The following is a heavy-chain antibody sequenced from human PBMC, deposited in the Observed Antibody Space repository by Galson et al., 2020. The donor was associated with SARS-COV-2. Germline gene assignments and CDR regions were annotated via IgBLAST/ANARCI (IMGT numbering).Heavy chain of an antibody. Sequence: GGSLRLSCAASGFTFSNAWMSWVRQAPGKGLEWVGRIKSKTDGGTTDYAAPVKGRFTISRDDSKNTLYLQMNSLKTEDTAVYYCTTANFELGIYYYYGMDVWGQGTTVTVSS. D-gene: IGHD7-27*01. CDR2: IKSKTDGGTT. CDR1: GFTFSNAW. V-gene: IGHV3-15*01. J-gene: IGHJ6*02. CDR3: TTANFELGIYYYYGMDV.